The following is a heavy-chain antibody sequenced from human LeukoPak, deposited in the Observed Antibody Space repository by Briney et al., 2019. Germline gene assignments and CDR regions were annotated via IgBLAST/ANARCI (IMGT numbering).Heavy chain of an antibody. CDR3: ARAKRNAFDI. Sequence: GGSLRLSCAASGFTLSNYWMSWVRQAPGKGLEWVSYISRSSSIIYYADSVKGRFTISRDNAKNSLYLQMNSLRAEDTAVYYCARAKRNAFDIWGQGTMVTVSS. J-gene: IGHJ3*02. CDR1: GFTLSNYW. V-gene: IGHV3-48*01. CDR2: ISRSSSII.